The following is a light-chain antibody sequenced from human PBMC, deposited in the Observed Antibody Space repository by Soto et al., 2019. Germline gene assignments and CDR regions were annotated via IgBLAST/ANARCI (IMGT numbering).Light chain of an antibody. CDR1: QSIIIY. J-gene: IGKJ2*01. Sequence: DIHMTQSPSSVSCSLGDRVTITFRASQSIIIYFNWYQLKPGKAPNLLISAASTLQSGVPSRFSGSGSETEFTLTITSLQPEDSATYYCQQRNSYPRAFGQGTKVDIK. V-gene: IGKV1-9*01. CDR2: AAS. CDR3: QQRNSYPRA.